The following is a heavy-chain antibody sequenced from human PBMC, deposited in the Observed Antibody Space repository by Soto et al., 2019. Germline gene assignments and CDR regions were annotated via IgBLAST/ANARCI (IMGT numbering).Heavy chain of an antibody. CDR2: ISSGSSTI. V-gene: IGHV3-48*02. D-gene: IGHD6-19*01. CDR1: GFTFSTYT. J-gene: IGHJ5*02. Sequence: DVQLVESGGGLVQPGGSLRLSCAASGFTFSTYTMNWVRQAPGKGLEWVSYISSGSSTIHYADSVRGRFTISRDNAKNSLYLQMNSLSDADTAVYYCARGHSSGYNWFDPWGQGTLVTVSS. CDR3: ARGHSSGYNWFDP.